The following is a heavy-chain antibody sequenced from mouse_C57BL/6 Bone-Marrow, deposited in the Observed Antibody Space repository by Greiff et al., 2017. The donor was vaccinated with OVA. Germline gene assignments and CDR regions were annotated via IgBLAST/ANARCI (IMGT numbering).Heavy chain of an antibody. Sequence: QVTLKESGPGILQPSQTLSLTCSFSGFSLSTFGMGVGWLRQPSGKGLVWLAHIWWDDDTYYNPALESRLTISKDTTKNQVFLKNANVDTADTATYYCARGSYDGRYGGFAYWGQGTLVTVSA. CDR3: ARGSYDGRYGGFAY. CDR1: GFSLSTFGMG. D-gene: IGHD2-3*01. J-gene: IGHJ3*01. CDR2: IWWDDDT. V-gene: IGHV8-8*01.